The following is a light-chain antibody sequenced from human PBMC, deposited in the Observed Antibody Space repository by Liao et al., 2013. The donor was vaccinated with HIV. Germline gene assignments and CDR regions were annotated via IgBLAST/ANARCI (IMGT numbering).Light chain of an antibody. CDR3: QAWDSSTCV. J-gene: IGLJ1*01. CDR2: QDS. V-gene: IGLV3-1*01. Sequence: SYELTQPPSVSVSPGQTASITCSGDKLGDKYACWYQQKPGQSPVLVIYQDSKRPSGIPERFSGSNSGNTATLTISGTQAMDEADYYCQAWDSSTCVFGRGTKV. CDR1: KLGDKY.